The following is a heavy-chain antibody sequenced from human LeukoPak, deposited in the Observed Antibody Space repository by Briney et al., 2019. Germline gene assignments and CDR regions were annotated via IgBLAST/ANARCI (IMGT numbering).Heavy chain of an antibody. Sequence: PGRSLRLSCAASGFSFSAYGMYWVRQAPGKGLEWVALIYNDGGLPNYLDSVRGRFTISRDNSKNTLYLQMNSLRAEDTAVYYCARDRAPAHYYDSSGYNAFDIWGQGTMVTVSS. J-gene: IGHJ3*02. V-gene: IGHV3-33*07. CDR2: IYNDGGLP. CDR1: GFSFSAYG. D-gene: IGHD3-22*01. CDR3: ARDRAPAHYYDSSGYNAFDI.